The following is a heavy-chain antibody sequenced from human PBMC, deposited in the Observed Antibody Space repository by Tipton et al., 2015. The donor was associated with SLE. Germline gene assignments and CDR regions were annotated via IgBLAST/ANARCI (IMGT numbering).Heavy chain of an antibody. V-gene: IGHV4-38-2*02. J-gene: IGHJ6*02. CDR2: IYYSGSA. CDR1: GDSISTDFY. CDR3: ARSREGYNYYYGMDV. Sequence: TLSLTCTVSGDSISTDFYWNWIRQPPGKGLEWIGGIYYSGSAYYNPSLNSRVTMPVDTSNNQFALKLTSVTAADTAVYYCARSREGYNYYYGMDVWGQGTTVTVSS. D-gene: IGHD5-24*01.